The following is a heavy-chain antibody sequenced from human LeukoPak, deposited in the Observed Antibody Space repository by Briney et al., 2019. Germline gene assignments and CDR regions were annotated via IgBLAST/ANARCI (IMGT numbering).Heavy chain of an antibody. CDR3: ARWLLYSYYFDY. V-gene: IGHV4-34*01. CDR2: INHSGST. J-gene: IGHJ4*02. CDR1: GGSFSGYY. Sequence: SETLSLTCAVYGGSFSGYYWSWIRQPPGKGLEWIGEINHSGSTNYNPSLKSRVTISVDTSKNQFSLKLSSVTAADTAVYFCARWLLYSYYFDYWGQGTLVTVSS. D-gene: IGHD3-3*01.